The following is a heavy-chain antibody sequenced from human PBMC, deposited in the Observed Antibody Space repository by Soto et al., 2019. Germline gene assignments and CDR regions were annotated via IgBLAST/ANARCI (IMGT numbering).Heavy chain of an antibody. J-gene: IGHJ6*02. D-gene: IGHD3-3*01. V-gene: IGHV1-8*01. CDR1: GYTFTSYD. Sequence: ASVKVSCKASGYTFTSYDINWVRQATGQGLEWMGWMNPNSGNTGYAQKFQGRVTMARNTSISTAYMELSSLRSEDTAVYYCARGGYDFWSGYYHNRSYYYYGMEVWGQ. CDR3: ARGGYDFWSGYYHNRSYYYYGMEV. CDR2: MNPNSGNT.